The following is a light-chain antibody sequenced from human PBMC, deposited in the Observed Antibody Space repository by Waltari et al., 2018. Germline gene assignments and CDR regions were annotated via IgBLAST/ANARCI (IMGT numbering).Light chain of an antibody. J-gene: IGKJ1*01. CDR3: QHYVSLPVT. CDR1: QSFTRY. CDR2: EAS. Sequence: EIVLTQSPGTLSLSPGERATLSCRARQSFTRYVAWYQRRPGQAPRLLIYEASTRAAGIADRFSGSGSWTDFSLTISRLEPEDFAVYYCQHYVSLPVTFGQGTRVEIK. V-gene: IGKV3-20*01.